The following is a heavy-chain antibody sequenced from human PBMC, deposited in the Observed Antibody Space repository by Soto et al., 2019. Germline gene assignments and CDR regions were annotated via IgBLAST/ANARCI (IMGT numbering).Heavy chain of an antibody. Sequence: QVQLVQSGADVKTPGASVRVSCKASGYTFTGYYVHWVREAPGQGLEWMGWINPETGGTSYAQKFQGRVTLSRDTSINTADLELSRLRFDDASVYFCATERYQVISDGMDVWGQGTTVTVSS. CDR1: GYTFTGYY. J-gene: IGHJ6*02. CDR2: INPETGGT. V-gene: IGHV1-2*02. D-gene: IGHD2-2*01. CDR3: ATERYQVISDGMDV.